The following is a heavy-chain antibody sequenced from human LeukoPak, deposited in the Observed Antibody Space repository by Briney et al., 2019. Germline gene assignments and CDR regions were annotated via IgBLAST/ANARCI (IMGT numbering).Heavy chain of an antibody. V-gene: IGHV3-23*01. Sequence: GGSLRLSCAASGFTFSSYAMSWVRQAPGKGLEWASAISGSGGSTYYADSVKGRFTISRDNSKNTLYLQMNSLRAEDTAVYYCAKVTIAGTMGDWGQGTLVTVSS. D-gene: IGHD6-13*01. CDR3: AKVTIAGTMGD. J-gene: IGHJ4*02. CDR2: ISGSGGST. CDR1: GFTFSSYA.